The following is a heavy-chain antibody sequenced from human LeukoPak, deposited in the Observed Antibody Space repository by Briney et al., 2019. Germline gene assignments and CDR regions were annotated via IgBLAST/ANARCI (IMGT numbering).Heavy chain of an antibody. D-gene: IGHD3/OR15-3a*01. J-gene: IGHJ4*02. CDR3: ARQTGSGLFILP. CDR1: GGSISSYY. Sequence: SSETLSLTCTVSGGSISSYYWSWIRQPPGKGLEWIGYIYYSGSTNYNPSLKSRVTISVDTSKNQFSLRLTSVTAADTAVYCCARQTGSGLFILPGGQGTLVTVSS. V-gene: IGHV4-59*08. CDR2: IYYSGST.